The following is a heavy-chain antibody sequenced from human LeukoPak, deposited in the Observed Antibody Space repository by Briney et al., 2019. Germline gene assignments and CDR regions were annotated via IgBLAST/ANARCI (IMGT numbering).Heavy chain of an antibody. V-gene: IGHV3-15*01. Sequence: GGSLRLSCEASGFTFSNAWMTWVRQAPGKGLEWVGRIKSKTDGGTTDYAAPVKGRFTISRDDSKNTLYLQMNSLKTEDTAVYYCTREAVTANGYFDYWGQGTLVTVSS. CDR1: GFTFSNAW. CDR3: TREAVTANGYFDY. J-gene: IGHJ4*02. CDR2: IKSKTDGGTT. D-gene: IGHD2-21*02.